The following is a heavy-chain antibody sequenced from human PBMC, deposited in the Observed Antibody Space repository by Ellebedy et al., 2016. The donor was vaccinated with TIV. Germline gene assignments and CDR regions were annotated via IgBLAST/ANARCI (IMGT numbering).Heavy chain of an antibody. Sequence: GESLKISXAASGFTFSSYWMHWVRQAPGKGLVWVSRLNSDGSVTGYADSVKGRFTTSRDNSKNTLLLQMNSLRAEDTAVYYCAREVGYCSSSSCYGYMDVWGKGTTVTVSS. CDR3: AREVGYCSSSSCYGYMDV. D-gene: IGHD2-2*01. J-gene: IGHJ6*04. CDR2: LNSDGSVT. V-gene: IGHV3-74*01. CDR1: GFTFSSYW.